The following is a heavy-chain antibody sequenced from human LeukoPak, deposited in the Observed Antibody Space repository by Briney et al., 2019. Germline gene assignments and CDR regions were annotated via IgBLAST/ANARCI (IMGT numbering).Heavy chain of an antibody. D-gene: IGHD6-13*01. V-gene: IGHV4-59*01. CDR2: TSYSGST. J-gene: IGHJ4*02. CDR1: GGSITSYY. CDR3: ARWSSSWYFFDY. Sequence: PSETLSLTCTVSGGSITSYYWNWIRQPPGKGLEWIGYTSYSGSTNYNPSLKSRATLSVDTSKNQLSLRLSSLTAADTAVYYCARWSSSWYFFDYWGQGALVTVSS.